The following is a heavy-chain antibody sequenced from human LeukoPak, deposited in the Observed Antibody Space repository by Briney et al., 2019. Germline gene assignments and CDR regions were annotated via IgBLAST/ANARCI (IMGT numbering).Heavy chain of an antibody. CDR1: GYSISSGYC. CDR3: ARQGGNSSPYYYYYSDV. D-gene: IGHD6-13*01. CDR2: IYHSGNT. Sequence: SETLSLTCAVSGYSISSGYCWGWIRQPPGKGLEWIGCIYHSGNTYCNPSLKSRVTISVDTSKNQFSLNLSSVTAADTAVYYCARQGGNSSPYYYYYSDVWGKGTTVTVSS. J-gene: IGHJ6*03. V-gene: IGHV4-38-2*01.